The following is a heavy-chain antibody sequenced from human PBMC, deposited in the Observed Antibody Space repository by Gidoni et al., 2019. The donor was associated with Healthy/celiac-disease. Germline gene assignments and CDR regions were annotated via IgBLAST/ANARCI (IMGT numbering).Heavy chain of an antibody. J-gene: IGHJ4*02. CDR2: IYYSGST. V-gene: IGHV4-39*01. D-gene: IGHD2-15*01. CDR3: ARVVTRYYFDY. Sequence: QLQLQESGPGLVKPSETLSLTCTVSGGSISSSSYYWGWIRQPPGKGLEWIGSIYYSGSTYYNPSLKSRVTISVDTSKNQFSLKLSSVTAADTAVYYCARVVTRYYFDYWGQGTLVTVSS. CDR1: GGSISSSSYY.